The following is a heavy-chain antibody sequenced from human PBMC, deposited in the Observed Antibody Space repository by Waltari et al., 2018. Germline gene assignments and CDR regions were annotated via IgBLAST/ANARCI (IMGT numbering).Heavy chain of an antibody. CDR3: ARGRYGSVSKN. J-gene: IGHJ4*02. CDR2: SNQIGTT. CDR1: GGSFSGYY. V-gene: IGHV4-34*01. Sequence: VQLQPWAAGLLKPSETLSLPFPVYGGSFSGYYWIWIRQPPGKGLEWIGESNQIGTTTYNQYLKRRVTISADTAKDQWSRKRGTVTAADLAAYYCARGRYGSVSKNWGQGTLVTVSS. D-gene: IGHD3-10*01.